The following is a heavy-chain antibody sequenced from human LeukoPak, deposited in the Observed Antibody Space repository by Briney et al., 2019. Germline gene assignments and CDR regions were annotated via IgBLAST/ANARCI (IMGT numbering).Heavy chain of an antibody. CDR3: ARESPSYGSSGYENFDY. CDR2: ISAYNGNT. D-gene: IGHD3-22*01. V-gene: IGHV1-18*04. Sequence: AASVKVSCKASGYTFTSYGISWVRQAPGQGLEWMGWISAYNGNTNYAQKLQGRVTMTTDTSTSTAYMELRSLRSDDTAVYYCARESPSYGSSGYENFDYWGQGTLVTVSS. CDR1: GYTFTSYG. J-gene: IGHJ4*02.